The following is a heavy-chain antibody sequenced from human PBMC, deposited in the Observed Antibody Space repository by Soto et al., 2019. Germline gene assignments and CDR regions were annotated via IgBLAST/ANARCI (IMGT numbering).Heavy chain of an antibody. D-gene: IGHD3-10*01. CDR1: GDSISSSVW. V-gene: IGHV4-4*02. CDR3: ARKAWFRFDY. CDR2: VFHTGNT. J-gene: IGHJ4*02. Sequence: AETLSLTCAVSGDSISSSVWWTWVRQPPGKGLEWIGEVFHTGNTNYNPSLKSRVTMSVDKSTNEFSLKVTSVTAADTAIGDCARKAWFRFDYWGQGALVTVSS.